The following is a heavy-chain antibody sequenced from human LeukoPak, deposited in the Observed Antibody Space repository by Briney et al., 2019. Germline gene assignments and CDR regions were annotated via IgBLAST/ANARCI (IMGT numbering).Heavy chain of an antibody. CDR1: GFSFSHYP. J-gene: IGHJ4*02. CDR3: AGRFSSGEGY. Sequence: GGSLRLSCVASGFSFSHYPMHWFRRPPGKGLEWVAVIWDDGSYKDYGDSVKGRSTISRDNSKNTLYLDMISLRAEDTAVYFCAGRFSSGEGYWGQGTHVTVSS. CDR2: IWDDGSYK. D-gene: IGHD6-19*01. V-gene: IGHV3-30*02.